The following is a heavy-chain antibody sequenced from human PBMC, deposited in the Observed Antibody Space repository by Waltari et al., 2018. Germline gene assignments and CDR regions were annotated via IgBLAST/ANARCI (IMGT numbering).Heavy chain of an antibody. V-gene: IGHV5-51*01. D-gene: IGHD6-19*01. CDR1: GYDFNGYW. CDR3: ARRIITPAGLSPNWVDA. Sequence: ELQLVQSAAELKKPGESLRISCKGSGYDFNGYWIVWVRQRPGKGLEWMGTLYPGDSDARYSQSFQGHVTFSADVSTGTAFLQWNSLAASDSAMYYCARRIITPAGLSPNWVDAWGQGTLVTVSS. J-gene: IGHJ5*02. CDR2: LYPGDSDA.